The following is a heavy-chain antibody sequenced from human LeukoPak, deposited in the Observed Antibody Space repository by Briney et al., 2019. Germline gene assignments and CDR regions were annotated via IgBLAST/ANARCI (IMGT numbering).Heavy chain of an antibody. CDR2: ISSSSSYI. CDR3: ASTSTRLLWFGELEYNWFDP. D-gene: IGHD3-10*01. V-gene: IGHV3-21*01. Sequence: GGSLILSCAASGFTFSSYSMNWVRQAPGKGLEWVSSISSSSSYIYYADSVKGRFTISRDNAKNSLYLQMNSLRAEDTAVYYCASTSTRLLWFGELEYNWFDPWGQGTLVTVSS. J-gene: IGHJ5*02. CDR1: GFTFSSYS.